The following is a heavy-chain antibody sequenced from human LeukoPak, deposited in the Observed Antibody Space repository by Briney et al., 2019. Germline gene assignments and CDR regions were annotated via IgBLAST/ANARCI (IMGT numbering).Heavy chain of an antibody. Sequence: PSETLSLTCAVYGGSFSGYYWSWIRQPPGKGLEWIGEINHSGSTNYNPSLKSRVTISVDTSKNQFSLKLSSVTAADTAVYYCARKVVGPYYYYYMDVWGKGTTVTVSS. V-gene: IGHV4-34*01. CDR1: GGSFSGYY. D-gene: IGHD1-26*01. J-gene: IGHJ6*03. CDR3: ARKVVGPYYYYYMDV. CDR2: INHSGST.